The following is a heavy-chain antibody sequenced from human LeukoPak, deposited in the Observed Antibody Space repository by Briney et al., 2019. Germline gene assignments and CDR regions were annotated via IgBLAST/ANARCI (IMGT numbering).Heavy chain of an antibody. CDR2: IYYSGSP. CDR1: GASISNYH. CDR3: ARHDYGRNSPRAYLHH. D-gene: IGHD4-23*01. J-gene: IGHJ5*02. Sequence: PSETLSLTCTVSGASISNYHWSWVRKPPGKGLGWIGYIYYSGSPNYNPSLKSRVTMSVDMSKNQFSLKLTSVTAADTAVYYCARHDYGRNSPRAYLHHWGQGTLVTVSS. V-gene: IGHV4-59*01.